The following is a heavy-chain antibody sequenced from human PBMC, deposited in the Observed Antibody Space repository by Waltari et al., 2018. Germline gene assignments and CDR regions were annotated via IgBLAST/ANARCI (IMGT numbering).Heavy chain of an antibody. Sequence: QVQLVQSGAEVKKPGSSVKVSCKASGGTFSSYAISWVRQAPGQGLEWMGGIIPILGIANYAQKFQGRVTITADESTSTAYMELSSLRSEDTAVYYCASSGHLDRNWNHQYWGQGTLVTVSS. CDR1: GGTFSSYA. CDR3: ASSGHLDRNWNHQY. D-gene: IGHD1-1*01. V-gene: IGHV1-69*04. J-gene: IGHJ4*02. CDR2: IIPILGIA.